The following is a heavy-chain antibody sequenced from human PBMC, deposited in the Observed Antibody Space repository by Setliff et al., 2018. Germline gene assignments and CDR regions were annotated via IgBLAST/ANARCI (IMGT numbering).Heavy chain of an antibody. J-gene: IGHJ4*02. CDR2: IHASGSP. CDR3: ARDPGFHSGTWSLDS. Sequence: LSLTCTVSGGSITSGSFYWSWIRQPAGKKLEWIGRIHASGSPDYNPSFKSRVTISRDTSTNRFSLKLGSVTAADTAVYYCARDPGFHSGTWSLDSWGQGRLVTVSS. D-gene: IGHD2-21*01. CDR1: GGSITSGSFY. V-gene: IGHV4-61*02.